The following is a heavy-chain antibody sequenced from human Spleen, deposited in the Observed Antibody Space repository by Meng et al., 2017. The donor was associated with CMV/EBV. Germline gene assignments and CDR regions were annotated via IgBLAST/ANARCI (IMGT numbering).Heavy chain of an antibody. J-gene: IGHJ6*02. CDR3: AKVSSGSYYLYYYYGMDD. CDR2: ISGSGGST. CDR1: GFTFSSYA. Sequence: GGSLRLSCAASGFTFSSYAMSWVRQAPGKGLEWVSAISGSGGSTYYADSVKGRFTISRDNSKNTLYLQMNSLRAEYTAVYYCAKVSSGSYYLYYYYGMDDWGQGTTVTVSS. D-gene: IGHD1-26*01. V-gene: IGHV3-23*01.